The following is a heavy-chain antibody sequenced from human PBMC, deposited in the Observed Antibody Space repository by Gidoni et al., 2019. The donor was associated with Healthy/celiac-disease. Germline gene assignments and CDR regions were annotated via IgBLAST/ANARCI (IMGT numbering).Heavy chain of an antibody. CDR3: ARDLDY. CDR2: IWYDGSNK. CDR1: GFTFSDYA. Sequence: QVQLAESGGGVVQPGRSLRLSCAAAGFTFSDYAMHWGRQAPGKGLEWVAVIWYDGSNKYYADSVKGRFTISRANSKNTLYLQMNSLRAEDTAVYYCARDLDYWGQGILVTVSS. V-gene: IGHV3-33*08. J-gene: IGHJ4*02.